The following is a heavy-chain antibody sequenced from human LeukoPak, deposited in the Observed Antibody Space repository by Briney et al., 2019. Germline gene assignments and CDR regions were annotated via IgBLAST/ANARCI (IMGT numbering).Heavy chain of an antibody. J-gene: IGHJ3*01. CDR2: ISHDGSSL. CDR1: GFTFSRYW. V-gene: IGHV3-74*01. CDR3: TSLVMTDNWAFDV. Sequence: GGSLRLSCAASGFTFSRYWMHWVRQAPGKGLVWVSRISHDGSSLSYADPVRGRFIISRDNAKNTLYLQMNSLRAEDTAVYFCTSLVMTDNWAFDVWGQGTTVTVSS. D-gene: IGHD2-21*02.